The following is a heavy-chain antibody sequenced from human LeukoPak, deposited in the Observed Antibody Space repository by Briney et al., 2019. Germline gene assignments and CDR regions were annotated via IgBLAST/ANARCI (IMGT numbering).Heavy chain of an antibody. D-gene: IGHD6-19*01. CDR3: ARGDTIAVDY. CDR1: GGSFSDYY. CDR2: INHSGST. Sequence: PSETLSLTCGVYGGSFSDYYWSWIRQPPGKGLEWIGEINHSGSTNNNPSLKSRVTISVDTSKNQFSLKLTSVTAADTAVYYCARGDTIAVDYWGQGTLVTVSS. V-gene: IGHV4-34*01. J-gene: IGHJ4*02.